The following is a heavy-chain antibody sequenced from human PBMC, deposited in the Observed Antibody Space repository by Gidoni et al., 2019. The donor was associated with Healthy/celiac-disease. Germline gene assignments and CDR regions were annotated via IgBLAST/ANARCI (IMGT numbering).Heavy chain of an antibody. J-gene: IGHJ4*02. Sequence: QLQLQESGPGLVKPSETLSLTCTVSGGPIRCSSYYWGWLRQPPGKGLEWIGGIYYSGSTYYNPSLKSRVTISVDTSKNQFSLKLSSVTAADTAVYYCARRPSRGGSNSPFDYWGQGTLVTVSS. CDR2: IYYSGST. V-gene: IGHV4-39*01. CDR3: ARRPSRGGSNSPFDY. D-gene: IGHD3-10*01. CDR1: GGPIRCSSYY.